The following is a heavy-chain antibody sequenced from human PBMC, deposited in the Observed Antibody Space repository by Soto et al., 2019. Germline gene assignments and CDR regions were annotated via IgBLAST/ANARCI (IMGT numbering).Heavy chain of an antibody. J-gene: IGHJ4*02. CDR2: ISGSGGST. V-gene: IGHV3-23*01. CDR3: AKDSRLGIEAKQGGDY. D-gene: IGHD6-13*01. CDR1: GFTFSSYA. Sequence: EVQLLESGGGLVQPGGSLRLSCAASGFTFSSYAMSWVRQAPGKGLEWVSAISGSGGSTYYADSVKGRFTISRDNSKNTLYLQMNRLRAEETAVYYCAKDSRLGIEAKQGGDYWGKGTLVTVSS.